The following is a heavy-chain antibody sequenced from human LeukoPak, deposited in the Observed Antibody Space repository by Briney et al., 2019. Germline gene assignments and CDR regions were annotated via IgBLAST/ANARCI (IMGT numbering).Heavy chain of an antibody. CDR1: GYTFTGYY. CDR2: INPNSGGT. J-gene: IGHJ4*02. D-gene: IGHD2-15*01. Sequence: ASVKVSCKASGYTFTGYYMHWVRQAPGQGLEWMGWINPNSGGTNYAQKFQGWVTMTRDTSISTAYMELSRLRSDDTAVYYCARDPGVVVAATQVDYWGQGTLVTVSS. CDR3: ARDPGVVVAATQVDY. V-gene: IGHV1-2*04.